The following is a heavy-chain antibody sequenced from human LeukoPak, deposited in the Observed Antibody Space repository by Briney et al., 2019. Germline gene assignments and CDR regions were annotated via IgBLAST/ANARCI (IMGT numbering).Heavy chain of an antibody. V-gene: IGHV3-21*04. CDR1: GFTFISYS. CDR3: ARADEVGSTTIDY. Sequence: GGSLRLSCAASGFTFISYSMNWVRQAPGKVLEWVSSISSSSSYIYYADSVKGRFTISRDNAKNSLYLQMNSLRAEDTAVYYCARADEVGSTTIDYWGQGTLVTVSS. J-gene: IGHJ4*02. CDR2: ISSSSSYI. D-gene: IGHD1-26*01.